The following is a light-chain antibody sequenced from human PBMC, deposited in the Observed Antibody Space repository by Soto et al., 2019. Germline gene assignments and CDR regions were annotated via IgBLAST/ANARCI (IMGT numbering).Light chain of an antibody. Sequence: EIVLTQSPGTLSLSPGERATLSCRASQSVSSSYLAWYQQKPGQAPRLLIYGESSRATGIPDRFSGSGSGTDLTLTISRLEPEDCAVYYCQQYGSSPPLTFGPGTKVDIK. J-gene: IGKJ3*01. CDR2: GES. CDR1: QSVSSSY. CDR3: QQYGSSPPLT. V-gene: IGKV3-20*01.